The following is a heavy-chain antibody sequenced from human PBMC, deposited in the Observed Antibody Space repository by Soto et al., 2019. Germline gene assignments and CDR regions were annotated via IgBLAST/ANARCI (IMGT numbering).Heavy chain of an antibody. V-gene: IGHV4-39*01. CDR2: IYYSGST. D-gene: IGHD4-17*01. CDR3: ARQDYGDYVSDISFFDY. J-gene: IGHJ4*02. Sequence: SETLSLTCTVSGGSISSSSYYWGWIRQPPGKGLEWIGSIYYSGSTYYNPSLKSRVTISVDTSKNQFSLKLSSVTAADTAVYYCARQDYGDYVSDISFFDYWGQGTLVTVSS. CDR1: GGSISSSSYY.